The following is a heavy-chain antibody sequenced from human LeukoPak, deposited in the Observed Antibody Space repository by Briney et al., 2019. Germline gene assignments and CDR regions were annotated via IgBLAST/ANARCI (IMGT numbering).Heavy chain of an antibody. CDR1: GDSVSNNSAA. V-gene: IGHV6-1*01. D-gene: IGHD2-21*01. J-gene: IGHJ4*02. Sequence: SQTLSLTCALSGDSVSNNSAAWNWIRQSPSRGLEWLGRTYYRSKWYTDYAVSVKSRITINPDTSKNQFSLQLNSVTPEDTAVYYCAREMRVVIAAYYFDYWGQGTLVTVSS. CDR3: AREMRVVIAAYYFDY. CDR2: TYYRSKWYT.